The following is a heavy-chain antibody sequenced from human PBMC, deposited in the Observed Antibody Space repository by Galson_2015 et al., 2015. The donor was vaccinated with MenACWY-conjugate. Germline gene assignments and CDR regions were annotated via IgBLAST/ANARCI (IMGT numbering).Heavy chain of an antibody. CDR2: IQYDGGDQ. J-gene: IGHJ4*02. CDR3: AKDGATIFGVVIIPDYFDY. V-gene: IGHV3-30*02. Sequence: SLRLSCAASGFSFSNYDMHWVRQAPGKGPEWVAYIQYDGGDQYYADSVKGRFTISRDNSKNTLYLQMNSLIGEDAAVYYCAKDGATIFGVVIIPDYFDYWGQGTLVTGSS. D-gene: IGHD3-3*01. CDR1: GFSFSNYD.